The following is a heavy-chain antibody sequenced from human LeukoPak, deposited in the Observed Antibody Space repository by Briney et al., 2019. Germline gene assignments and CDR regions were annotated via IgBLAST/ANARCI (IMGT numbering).Heavy chain of an antibody. CDR2: ISSSGSTK. J-gene: IGHJ5*02. Sequence: GGSLRLSCAASGFTFSSYEMNWVRQAPGKGLEWVSYISSSGSTKYYADSVKGRFTISRDNAKNSLYLQMNSLRAKDTAVYYCARESGYHGSGFDPWGQGTLVTVSS. D-gene: IGHD3-10*01. V-gene: IGHV3-48*03. CDR3: ARESGYHGSGFDP. CDR1: GFTFSSYE.